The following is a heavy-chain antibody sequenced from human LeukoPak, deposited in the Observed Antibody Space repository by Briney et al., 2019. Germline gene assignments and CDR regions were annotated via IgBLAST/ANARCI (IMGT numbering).Heavy chain of an antibody. J-gene: IGHJ6*02. CDR2: MNPNSGNT. V-gene: IGHV1-8*02. CDR3: ARSVAGRYYYYGMDV. Sequence: ASVKVSCKASGGTFSSYTVNWVRQATGQGLEWMGWMNPNSGNTGYAQKFQGRVTMTRNTSISTAYMELSSLRSEDTAVYYCARSVAGRYYYYGMDVWGQGTTVTVSS. D-gene: IGHD6-19*01. CDR1: GGTFSSYT.